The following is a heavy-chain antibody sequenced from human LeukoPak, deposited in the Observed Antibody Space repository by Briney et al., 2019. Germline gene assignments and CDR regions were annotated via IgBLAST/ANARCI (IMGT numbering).Heavy chain of an antibody. CDR1: GGSISSYY. V-gene: IGHV4-59*01. D-gene: IGHD2-15*01. CDR3: ARNSCPSGSCYDNRGYFDY. Sequence: PSETLSLTCTVSGGSISSYYWSWIRQPPGKGLEWIGYIYYSGSTNYNPSLKSRVTISVDTSKNQFSLKLTSMTAADTAVYHCARNSCPSGSCYDNRGYFDYWGQGTLVTVSS. J-gene: IGHJ4*02. CDR2: IYYSGST.